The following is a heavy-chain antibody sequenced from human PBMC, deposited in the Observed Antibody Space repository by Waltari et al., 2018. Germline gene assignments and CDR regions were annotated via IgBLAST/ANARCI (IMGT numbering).Heavy chain of an antibody. V-gene: IGHV1-2*02. CDR1: GYTFTGYY. D-gene: IGHD3-22*01. CDR2: INPNSGGT. J-gene: IGHJ4*02. CDR3: ARLSTYYYDSGDYFDY. Sequence: QVQLVQSGAEVKKPGASVKVSCKASGYTFTGYYMHWVRQAPGQGLEWMGVINPNSGGTNYAQKFQGRVTMTRDTSISTAYMELSRLRSDDTAVYYCARLSTYYYDSGDYFDYWGQGTLVTVSS.